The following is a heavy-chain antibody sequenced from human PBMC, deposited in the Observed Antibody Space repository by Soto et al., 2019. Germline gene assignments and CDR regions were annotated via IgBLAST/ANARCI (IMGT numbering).Heavy chain of an antibody. J-gene: IGHJ6*03. CDR1: GFTFSSYS. Sequence: GGSLRLSCAASGFTFSSYSMNWVRQAPGKGLEWVSYISSSSSTIYYADSVKGRFTISRDNAKNSLYLQMNSLRAEDTAVYYCARAVVPAAMRYYYYYMDVWGKGTTVTVSS. V-gene: IGHV3-48*01. CDR2: ISSSSSTI. D-gene: IGHD2-2*01. CDR3: ARAVVPAAMRYYYYYMDV.